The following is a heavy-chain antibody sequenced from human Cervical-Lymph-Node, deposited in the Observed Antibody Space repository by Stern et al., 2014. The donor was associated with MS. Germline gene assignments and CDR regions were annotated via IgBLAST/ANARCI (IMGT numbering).Heavy chain of an antibody. CDR1: GFNFGTYS. CDR3: ASTSGWFDS. V-gene: IGHV3-21*01. J-gene: IGHJ5*01. Sequence: EVQLVEAGGGLVKPGGPLPLSCAAPGFNFGTYSMNWVRQAQGTGREWVSCISSSSSNIKYADAVKGRFTISRDNAKNSLFLQTSSLRVEDTAVYYCASTSGWFDSWGQGIQVTVSS. CDR2: ISSSSSNI.